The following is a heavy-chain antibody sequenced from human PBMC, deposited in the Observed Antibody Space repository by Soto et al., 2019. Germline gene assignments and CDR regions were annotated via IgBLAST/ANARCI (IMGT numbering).Heavy chain of an antibody. CDR2: ISYDGSNK. D-gene: IGHD6-6*01. CDR1: GFTFSSFG. J-gene: IGHJ4*02. CDR3: AKEGSPYSSSSLKTGFDY. Sequence: GGSLRLSCAASGFTFSSFGMHWVRQAPGKGLEWVAVISYDGSNKYYADSVKGRFTISRDNSKNTLYLQMNSLRAEDTAVYYWAKEGSPYSSSSLKTGFDYWGQGTLVTVSS. V-gene: IGHV3-30*18.